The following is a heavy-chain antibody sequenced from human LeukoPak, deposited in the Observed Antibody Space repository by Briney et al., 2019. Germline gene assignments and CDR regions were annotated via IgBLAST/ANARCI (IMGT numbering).Heavy chain of an antibody. J-gene: IGHJ4*02. CDR3: AREPRAAAGY. CDR2: IYHSGTT. D-gene: IGHD6-13*01. Sequence: PSETLSLTCAVSGGSISSGGYSWSWIRQPPGKGLEWIGSIYHSGTTYYNPSLKSRVAISVDTSKNQFSLKLRSMTAADTAVYYCAREPRAAAGYWGQGTLVTVSS. CDR1: GGSISSGGYS. V-gene: IGHV4-39*07.